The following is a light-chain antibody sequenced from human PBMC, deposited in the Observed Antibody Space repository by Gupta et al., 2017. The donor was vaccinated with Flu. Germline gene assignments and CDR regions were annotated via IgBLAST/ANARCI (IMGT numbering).Light chain of an antibody. V-gene: IGKV6-21*01. CDR2: SAS. CDR3: RQRNKLPTT. CDR1: QSIGSS. Sequence: EIVLTHAPDFQSVTPNEKFTIACRASQSIGSSLHWYQQRPEQSPKLLIKSASQPGSAVPSTISGSRSATDFSLTIIGREPADAAKYYCRQRNKLPTTFGEGTKLEIK. J-gene: IGKJ2*01.